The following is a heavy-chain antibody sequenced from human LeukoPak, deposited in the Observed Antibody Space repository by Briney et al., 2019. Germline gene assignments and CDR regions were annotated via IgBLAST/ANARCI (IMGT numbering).Heavy chain of an antibody. D-gene: IGHD6-19*01. V-gene: IGHV3-23*01. CDR3: ASTSSPGYSSGWFGEVDY. CDR1: GFTFSSYA. J-gene: IGHJ4*02. CDR2: VSSNGAKT. Sequence: GGSLRLSCAASGFTFSSYAITWVRQAPGKGLEWVSAVSSNGAKTYYADSVKGRFTISRDNYKNMVFLQMNSLRAEDTAVYYCASTSSPGYSSGWFGEVDYWGQGTLVTVSS.